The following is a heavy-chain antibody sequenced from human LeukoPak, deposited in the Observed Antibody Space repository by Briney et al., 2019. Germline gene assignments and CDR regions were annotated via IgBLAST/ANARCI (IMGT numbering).Heavy chain of an antibody. CDR2: ISGSGGST. V-gene: IGHV3-23*01. D-gene: IGHD3-10*01. CDR1: GFTFSSYA. J-gene: IGHJ4*02. Sequence: PGGSLRLSCAASGFTFSSYAMSWVRQAPGKGLEWVSAISGSGGSTYYADSVKGRFTISRDNSKNTLYLQMNSLRAEDTAVYYCAKSESFYYGSEYFFDYWGQGTLVTVSS. CDR3: AKSESFYYGSEYFFDY.